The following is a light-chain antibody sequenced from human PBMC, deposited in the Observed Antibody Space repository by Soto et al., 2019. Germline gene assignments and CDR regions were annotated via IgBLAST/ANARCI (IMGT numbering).Light chain of an antibody. Sequence: DIQMTQSPSSLSASVGDRVTITCRASQNISNYLNWYHQKPGKAPKLLIYAASSLQGGVPSRFNGSGSGTDFTLTISSLQPEDFATYYCQQSYSTSSYTFGQGTKVEIK. CDR1: QNISNY. J-gene: IGKJ2*01. CDR2: AAS. V-gene: IGKV1-39*01. CDR3: QQSYSTSSYT.